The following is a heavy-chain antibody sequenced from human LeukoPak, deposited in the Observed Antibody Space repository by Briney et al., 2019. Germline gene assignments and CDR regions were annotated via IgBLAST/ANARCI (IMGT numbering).Heavy chain of an antibody. D-gene: IGHD3-22*01. Sequence: SETLSLTCTVSGGSISSGGYSWSWIRQHPGKGLEWIGYIYYSGSTYYNPSLKSRVTISVDTSKNQFSLKLSSVTAADTAVYYCARAEPDSSGFRGPDAFDIWGQGTMVTVSS. CDR1: GGSISSGGYS. J-gene: IGHJ3*02. CDR2: IYYSGST. V-gene: IGHV4-31*03. CDR3: ARAEPDSSGFRGPDAFDI.